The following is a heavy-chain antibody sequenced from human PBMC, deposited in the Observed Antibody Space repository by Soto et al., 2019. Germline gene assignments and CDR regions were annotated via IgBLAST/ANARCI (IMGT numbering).Heavy chain of an antibody. CDR3: ARRSSTYYYGMAV. V-gene: IGHV5-51*01. D-gene: IGHD1-26*01. CDR2: IYPGDSDT. CDR1: GYSFTNYW. J-gene: IGHJ6*02. Sequence: GESLKISCKGSGYSFTNYWIGWVRQMPGKGLEWMGIIYPGDSDTRYSPSFQGQVIISADKSISTAYLQWSSLKASDTAMYYCARRSSTYYYGMAVWGQGTTVTVSS.